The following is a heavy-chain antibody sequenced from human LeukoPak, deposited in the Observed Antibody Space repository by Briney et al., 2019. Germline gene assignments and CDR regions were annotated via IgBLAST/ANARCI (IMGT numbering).Heavy chain of an antibody. V-gene: IGHV1-2*02. CDR1: GYTFTGYY. Sequence: ASVKVSCKASGYTFTGYYVHWVRQAPGQGLEGMGWINPNIGDTNYAQKFQGRVTMTWDTSISTAYMELSRLRSDYTDVFYCARQRAVALAAARWGPYFASGDEVYWGQGSLVAVSS. J-gene: IGHJ4*02. CDR2: INPNIGDT. CDR3: ARQRAVALAAARWGPYFASGDEVY. D-gene: IGHD6-25*01.